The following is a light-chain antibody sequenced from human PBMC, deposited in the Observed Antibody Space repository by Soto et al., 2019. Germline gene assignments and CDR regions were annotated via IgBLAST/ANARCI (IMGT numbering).Light chain of an antibody. CDR1: QGISNW. CDR3: QQYNSYPIT. CDR2: PAS. Sequence: DLQLTQSPSSVSASVGGRVTVTCRASQGISNWLAWYQQNPGKAPKLLIYPASSLQGGVPSRFSGSGSGTEFTLTISSLQPEDFGTYYCQQYNSYPITFGQGTRLEIK. V-gene: IGKV1D-16*01. J-gene: IGKJ5*01.